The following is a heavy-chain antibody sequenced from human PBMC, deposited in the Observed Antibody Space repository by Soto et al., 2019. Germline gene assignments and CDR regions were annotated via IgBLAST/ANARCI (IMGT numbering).Heavy chain of an antibody. CDR3: ESIWITIKAYDY. V-gene: IGHV4-34*01. J-gene: IGHJ4*02. CDR2: INHIGST. Sequence: PSETLSLTCAVYGGSFSGYYWSWIRRPPGKGLEWIGEINHIGSTNYNPSLKSRVTISVDTSKNQFSLKLSSVTVADTAVYYCESIWITIKAYDYWGQESLVTVSS. D-gene: IGHD3-3*01. CDR1: GGSFSGYY.